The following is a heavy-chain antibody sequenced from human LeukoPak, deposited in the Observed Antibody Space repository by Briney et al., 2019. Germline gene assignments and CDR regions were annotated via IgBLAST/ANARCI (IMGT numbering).Heavy chain of an antibody. J-gene: IGHJ5*02. CDR2: IFYSGNT. CDR3: ARGSSWYGTYQT. D-gene: IGHD6-13*01. CDR1: GGSISHYY. V-gene: IGHV4-59*13. Sequence: SETLSLTCTVSGGSISHYYWTWIRQPPGKRLEWIGYIFYSGNTNYNPSLKSRATISVDTSTNQFSLNLSSVTAADTAVYYCARGSSWYGTYQTWGQGTLVTVSS.